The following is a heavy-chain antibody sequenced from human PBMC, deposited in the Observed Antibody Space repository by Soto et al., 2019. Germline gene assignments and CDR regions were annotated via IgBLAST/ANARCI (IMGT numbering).Heavy chain of an antibody. CDR1: GYSFASDW. CDR3: ARTRSFTLGFYYDGMDV. D-gene: IGHD6-6*01. V-gene: IGHV5-51*01. Sequence: PGWSLKISCQGSGYSFASDWIGWVRQIPGKDLEWMGIIYPGHSDTRYSPSSQGQVTISADKSLRTAYLQWTSLKASDTALYYCARTRSFTLGFYYDGMDVWGQGTTVTVSS. CDR2: IYPGHSDT. J-gene: IGHJ6*02.